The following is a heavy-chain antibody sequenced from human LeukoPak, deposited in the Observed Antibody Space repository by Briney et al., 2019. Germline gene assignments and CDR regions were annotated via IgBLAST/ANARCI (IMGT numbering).Heavy chain of an antibody. CDR1: GFTFSSYW. V-gene: IGHV3-74*01. D-gene: IGHD1-20*01. CDR3: ASLTGSSLFDY. CDR2: INSDGSST. Sequence: GSLRLSSAASGFTFSSYWMHWVRQAPGKGLVWVSRINSDGSSTSYADSVKGRFTISRDNAKNTLYLQMNSLRVEDTAVYYCASLTGSSLFDYWGQGTLVTVSS. J-gene: IGHJ4*02.